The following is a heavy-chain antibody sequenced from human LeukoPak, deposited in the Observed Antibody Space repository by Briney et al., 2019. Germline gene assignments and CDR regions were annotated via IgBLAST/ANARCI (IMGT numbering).Heavy chain of an antibody. V-gene: IGHV5-51*01. CDR3: ARQGSGYSPTYYYYMDV. Sequence: GESLKISCKGSGYSFTSYWIGWVRQMPGKGLEWMGIIYPGDSDTRYSPSFQGQVTISADKSISTAYLQWSSLKASDTTMYYCARQGSGYSPTYYYYMDVWGKGTTVTISS. J-gene: IGHJ6*03. CDR1: GYSFTSYW. CDR2: IYPGDSDT. D-gene: IGHD5-18*01.